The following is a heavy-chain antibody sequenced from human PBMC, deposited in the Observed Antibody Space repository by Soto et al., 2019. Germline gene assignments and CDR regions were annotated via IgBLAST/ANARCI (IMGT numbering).Heavy chain of an antibody. D-gene: IGHD4-17*01. CDR3: ARGGSGQPMTTVTTCFDY. CDR1: GGSISSGGYY. Sequence: TSETLSLTCTVSGGSISSGGYYWSWIRQHPGKGLEWIGYIYYSGSTYYNPSLKSRVTISVDTSKNQFSLKLSSVTAADTAVYYCARGGSGQPMTTVTTCFDYWGQGTLVTVSS. J-gene: IGHJ4*02. V-gene: IGHV4-31*03. CDR2: IYYSGST.